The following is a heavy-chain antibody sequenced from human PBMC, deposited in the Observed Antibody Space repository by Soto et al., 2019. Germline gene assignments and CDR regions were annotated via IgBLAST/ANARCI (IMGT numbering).Heavy chain of an antibody. CDR2: IIPIFGTA. V-gene: IGHV1-69*13. CDR1: GCTFSSYS. Sequence: GASVKVSCKASGCTFSSYSISWVRQAPGQGLEWMGGIIPIFGTANYAQKFQGRVTITADESTSTAYMELSSLRSEDTAVYYCARSTRHGYYYGMDVWGQGTTVTVSS. CDR3: ARSTRHGYYYGMDV. J-gene: IGHJ6*02.